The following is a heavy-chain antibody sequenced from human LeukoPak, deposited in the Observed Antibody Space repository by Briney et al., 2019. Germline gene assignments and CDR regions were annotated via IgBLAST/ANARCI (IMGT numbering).Heavy chain of an antibody. CDR1: GFTFSSYI. D-gene: IGHD6-13*01. J-gene: IGHJ4*02. V-gene: IGHV3-21*01. CDR2: ISSSSSYI. Sequence: GGSLRLSCAASGFTFSSYIMNWVRQAPGKGLEWVSSISSSSSYIYYADSVKGRFTISRDNAKNSLYLQMNSLRAEDTAVYYCASGQQLVEIDYWGQGTLVTVSS. CDR3: ASGQQLVEIDY.